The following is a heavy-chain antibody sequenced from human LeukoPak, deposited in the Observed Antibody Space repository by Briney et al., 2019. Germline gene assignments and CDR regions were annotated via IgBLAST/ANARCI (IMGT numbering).Heavy chain of an antibody. J-gene: IGHJ6*03. CDR1: GITFTSYN. CDR3: ARGGVLMVYAIPNYYYYMDV. D-gene: IGHD2-8*01. Sequence: GGSLRLSCVAAGITFTSYNMNWVRLSPGKGLEWVASISSSSSYIYYADSVKGRFTISRDNAKNSLYLQMNSLRAEDTAVYYCARGGVLMVYAIPNYYYYMDVWGKGTTVTVSS. CDR2: ISSSSSYI. V-gene: IGHV3-21*01.